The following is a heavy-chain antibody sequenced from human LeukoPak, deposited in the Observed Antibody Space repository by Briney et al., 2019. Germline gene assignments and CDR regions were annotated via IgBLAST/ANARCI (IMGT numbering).Heavy chain of an antibody. J-gene: IGHJ6*03. CDR3: AREITSYMDV. CDR1: GFTFSSYA. D-gene: IGHD5-24*01. V-gene: IGHV3-30-3*01. Sequence: GGSLRLSCAASGFTFSSYAMHWVRQAPGKGLEWVAVISYDGSNKYYADSVKGRFTISRDNSKNTLYLQMNSLRAEDTAVYYCAREITSYMDVWGKGTTATVSS. CDR2: ISYDGSNK.